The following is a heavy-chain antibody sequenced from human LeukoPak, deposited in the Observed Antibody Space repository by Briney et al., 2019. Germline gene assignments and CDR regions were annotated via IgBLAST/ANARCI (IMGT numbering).Heavy chain of an antibody. Sequence: GGSLRLSCAASGFTFSSYVMHWVRQAPGKGLEWVAIISYDGSNEYYADSVRGRFTISRDNSKNTLYLQMNSLRVEDAAVYYCARAPVTSCRGAYCYPFDYWGQGTLVTVSS. CDR2: ISYDGSNE. V-gene: IGHV3-30*04. CDR3: ARAPVTSCRGAYCYPFDY. J-gene: IGHJ4*02. D-gene: IGHD2-21*01. CDR1: GFTFSSYV.